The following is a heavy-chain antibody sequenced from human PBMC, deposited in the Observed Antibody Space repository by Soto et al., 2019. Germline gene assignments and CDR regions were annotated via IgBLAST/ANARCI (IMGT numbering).Heavy chain of an antibody. CDR3: ARGRGYYYYYYGMDV. V-gene: IGHV4-34*01. J-gene: IGHJ6*02. CDR1: GGSFSGYY. Sequence: QVQLQQWGAGLLKPSETLSLTCAVYGGSFSGYYWSWIRQPPGKGLEWLGEINHSGSTNYNPSLKSRVTISVDTSKNQFSLKLSSVTAADTAVYYCARGRGYYYYYYGMDVWGQGTTVTVSS. CDR2: INHSGST. D-gene: IGHD3-10*01.